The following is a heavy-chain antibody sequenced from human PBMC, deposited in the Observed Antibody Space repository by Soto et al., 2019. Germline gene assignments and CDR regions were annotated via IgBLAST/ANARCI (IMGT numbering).Heavy chain of an antibody. D-gene: IGHD2-2*01. J-gene: IGHJ6*02. Sequence: GASVKVSCKASGGTFSSYAISWVRQAPGQGLEWMGGIIPIFGTANYAQKFQGRVTITADKSTSTAYMELSSLRSEDTAVYYCARGRHGISSSVMDVWGQGTTGTVSS. CDR2: IIPIFGTA. V-gene: IGHV1-69*06. CDR1: GGTFSSYA. CDR3: ARGRHGISSSVMDV.